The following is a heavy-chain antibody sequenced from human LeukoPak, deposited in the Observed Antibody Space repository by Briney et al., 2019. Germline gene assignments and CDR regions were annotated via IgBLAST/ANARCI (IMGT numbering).Heavy chain of an antibody. Sequence: GGSLRLSCAVSGVTFSGYWMTWVRQAPGKGLEWVANIKEDESEKYYADSVKGRFTISRDNAKNSVYLQMNSLRAEDTAVYYCARDWGGLAYYYDSSGLDAFDIWGQGTMVTVSS. CDR1: GVTFSGYW. D-gene: IGHD3-22*01. CDR3: ARDWGGLAYYYDSSGLDAFDI. CDR2: IKEDESEK. V-gene: IGHV3-7*01. J-gene: IGHJ3*02.